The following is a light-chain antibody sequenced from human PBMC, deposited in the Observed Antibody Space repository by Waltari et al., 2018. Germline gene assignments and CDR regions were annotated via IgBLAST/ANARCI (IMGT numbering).Light chain of an antibody. CDR1: QSVSSS. Sequence: EIVMTQSPATLSVSPGERATLSGRASQSVSSSLAWYQQKPGQAPRFLIYGASTRATGIPARFSGSGSGTEFTLTISSLQSEDFAIYYCQQYNNWPPLTFGGGTKVEIK. CDR2: GAS. CDR3: QQYNNWPPLT. V-gene: IGKV3-15*01. J-gene: IGKJ4*01.